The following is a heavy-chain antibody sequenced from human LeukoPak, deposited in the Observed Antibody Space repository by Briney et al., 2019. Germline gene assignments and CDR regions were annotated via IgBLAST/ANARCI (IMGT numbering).Heavy chain of an antibody. Sequence: SETLSLTCAVYGGSFSGYYWSWIRQPPGKGLEWIGEINHSGSTNYNPSLKSRVTISVDTSKNQFSLKLSSVTAADTAVYYCARSPSRYDFWSGDPEYFQHWGQGTLVTVSS. CDR3: ARSPSRYDFWSGDPEYFQH. J-gene: IGHJ1*01. D-gene: IGHD3-3*01. CDR2: INHSGST. V-gene: IGHV4-34*01. CDR1: GGSFSGYY.